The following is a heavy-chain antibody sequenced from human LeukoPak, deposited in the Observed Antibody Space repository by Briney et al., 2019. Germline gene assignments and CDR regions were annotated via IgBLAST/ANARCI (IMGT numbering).Heavy chain of an antibody. CDR1: GASISSGSNY. CDR2: IYYSGST. V-gene: IGHV4-39*01. CDR3: ARLAARPWGYFDY. D-gene: IGHD6-6*01. J-gene: IGHJ4*02. Sequence: SETLSLTCSVSGASISSGSNYWGWIRQPPGKTLEWIGSIYYSGSTYYNPSLKSRVTISVDTSKNQFSLKLSSVTAADTAVYYCARLAARPWGYFDYWGQGTLVTVSS.